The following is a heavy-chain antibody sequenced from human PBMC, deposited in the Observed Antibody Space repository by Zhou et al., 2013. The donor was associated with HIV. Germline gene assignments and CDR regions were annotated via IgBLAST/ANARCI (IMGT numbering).Heavy chain of an antibody. D-gene: IGHD2-21*01. J-gene: IGHJ3*01. V-gene: IGHV1-69*05. CDR2: IIPIFGRA. Sequence: QVQLVQSGAEVKKPGSSVKVSCKASGGTFNIYGINWVRQAPGQGLEWMGGIIPIFGRANYAQKFQGRVSITTDESTTTAYMELNSLTPEDTAIYYCARDGETWIADTWGQGTMVTVSS. CDR1: GGTFNIYG. CDR3: ARDGETWIADT.